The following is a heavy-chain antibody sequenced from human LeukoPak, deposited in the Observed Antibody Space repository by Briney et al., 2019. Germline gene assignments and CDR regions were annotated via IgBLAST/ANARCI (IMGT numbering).Heavy chain of an antibody. J-gene: IGHJ4*02. Sequence: SETLSLTCTVSGGSISSGGYYWSWIRQHPGKGLEWIASMYHSGDTYYNPSLRSRVTISLDTSKNQLSLKLSSVTAADTAVYYCARWDHALHYFDYWGQGTLVTVSS. D-gene: IGHD1-14*01. V-gene: IGHV4-39*07. CDR3: ARWDHALHYFDY. CDR1: GGSISSGGYY. CDR2: MYHSGDT.